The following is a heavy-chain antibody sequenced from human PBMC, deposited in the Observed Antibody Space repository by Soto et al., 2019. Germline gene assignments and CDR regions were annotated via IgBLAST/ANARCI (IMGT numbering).Heavy chain of an antibody. CDR3: ARGGRIAAAGTLRGYFQH. J-gene: IGHJ1*01. CDR2: INHSGST. D-gene: IGHD6-13*01. V-gene: IGHV4-34*01. Sequence: SETLSLTCAVYGGSFSGYYWSWIRQPPGKGLEWIGEINHSGSTNYNPSLKSRVTISVDTSKNQFSLKLSSVTAADTAVYYCARGGRIAAAGTLRGYFQHWGQGTLVTVSS. CDR1: GGSFSGYY.